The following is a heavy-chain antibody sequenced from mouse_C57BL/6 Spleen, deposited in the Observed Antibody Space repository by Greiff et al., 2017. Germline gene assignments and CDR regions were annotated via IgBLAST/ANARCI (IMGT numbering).Heavy chain of an antibody. J-gene: IGHJ3*01. CDR1: GYTFTSYW. V-gene: IGHV1-55*01. CDR3: AISYYGSSAWFAY. D-gene: IGHD1-1*01. Sequence: QVQLQQPGAELVKPGASVKISCKASGYTFTSYWITWVKQRPGQGLEWIGDIYPGSGSTNYNEKFKSKATLTVDTSSSTAYMQLSSLTSEDSAVYYCAISYYGSSAWFAYWGQGTLVTVSA. CDR2: IYPGSGST.